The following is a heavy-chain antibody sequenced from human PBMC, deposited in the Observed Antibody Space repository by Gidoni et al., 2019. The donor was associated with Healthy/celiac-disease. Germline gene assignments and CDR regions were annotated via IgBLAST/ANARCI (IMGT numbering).Heavy chain of an antibody. CDR3: ARDDAREGTTDGLRKGYGMDV. Sequence: QVQLVQSGAEVKTPGYSVKVSCKASGGTFSSYAISWVRQAPGQGLEWMGGIIPIVGTANYAQKFQGRVTITADESTSIAYMELSSLRSEDTAVYYCARDDAREGTTDGLRKGYGMDVWGQGTTVTVSS. CDR2: IIPIVGTA. D-gene: IGHD1-1*01. CDR1: GGTFSSYA. J-gene: IGHJ6*02. V-gene: IGHV1-69*01.